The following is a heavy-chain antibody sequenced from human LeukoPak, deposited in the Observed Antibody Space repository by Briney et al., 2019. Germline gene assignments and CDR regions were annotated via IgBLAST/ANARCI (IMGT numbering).Heavy chain of an antibody. Sequence: GGSLRLSCAASGFTFSSYAMSWVRQAPRKGLEWVSAISGRGDSTSTTDYADSVKGRFAISRDNSKNTVDLQLNSLRADDTAVYYCVKESPYTSPRNYYFDFWGQGTLVTVSS. CDR1: GFTFSSYA. D-gene: IGHD1-14*01. CDR3: VKESPYTSPRNYYFDF. V-gene: IGHV3-23*01. CDR2: ISGRGDST. J-gene: IGHJ4*02.